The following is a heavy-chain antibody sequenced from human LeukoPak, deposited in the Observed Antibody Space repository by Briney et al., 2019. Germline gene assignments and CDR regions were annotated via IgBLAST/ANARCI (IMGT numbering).Heavy chain of an antibody. CDR3: ARDELGAAGALGY. Sequence: GGSLRLSCAASGFTFSSCGMHWVRQAPGKGLEWVAFIRYDGDNKYYGDSVQGRFTISRDNSKNTLYLQMNSLRAEDTAVYYCARDELGAAGALGYWGQGTLVSVSS. D-gene: IGHD6-13*01. CDR2: IRYDGDNK. CDR1: GFTFSSCG. J-gene: IGHJ4*02. V-gene: IGHV3-30*02.